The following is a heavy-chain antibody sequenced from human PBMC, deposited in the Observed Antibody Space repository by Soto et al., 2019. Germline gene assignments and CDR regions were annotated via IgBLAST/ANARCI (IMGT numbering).Heavy chain of an antibody. CDR1: GGSISSDGYY. Sequence: SETLSLTCTVSGGSISSDGYYLSWIRQHPGKGLEWIGYIYYSGSTYYNPSLKSRVTISVDTSKNQFSLKLSSVTAADTAVYYCARDRDYGDSTDAFDIWGQGTMVTVSS. CDR2: IYYSGST. D-gene: IGHD4-17*01. V-gene: IGHV4-31*03. CDR3: ARDRDYGDSTDAFDI. J-gene: IGHJ3*02.